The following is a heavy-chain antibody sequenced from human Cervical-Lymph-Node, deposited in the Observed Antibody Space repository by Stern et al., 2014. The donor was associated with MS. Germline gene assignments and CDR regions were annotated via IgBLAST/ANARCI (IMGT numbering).Heavy chain of an antibody. Sequence: VQSGRSLRLSCTASGITLNSYAMHWVRQAPGKGLEWVAVISYDGREKKYVDSVKGRFTISRDNSRNTLYVQMNSLRPEDTAVYYCARDRFTSTWLDHDALDIWGQGTKVLVS. CDR3: ARDRFTSTWLDHDALDI. CDR2: ISYDGREK. J-gene: IGHJ3*02. CDR1: GITLNSYA. V-gene: IGHV3-30*14. D-gene: IGHD2/OR15-2a*01.